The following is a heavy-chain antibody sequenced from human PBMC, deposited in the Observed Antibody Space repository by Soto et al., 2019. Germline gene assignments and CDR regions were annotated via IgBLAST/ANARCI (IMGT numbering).Heavy chain of an antibody. Sequence: ASAEVSCKTSGYTFNGHSIYSARQAPEQAHEWMXEXGXXXGXTXXXQXXKXRVTMTTDTSTSTAYMELRSLRSDDTDVYYCAREDSSGSLDYFDYWGQGTLVTGSS. CDR2: XGXXXGXT. J-gene: IGHJ4*02. D-gene: IGHD6-19*01. V-gene: IGHV1-18*04. CDR3: AREDSSGSLDYFDY. CDR1: GYTFNGHS.